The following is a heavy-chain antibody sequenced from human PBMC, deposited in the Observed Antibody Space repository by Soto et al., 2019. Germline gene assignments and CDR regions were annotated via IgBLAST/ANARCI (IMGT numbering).Heavy chain of an antibody. CDR2: INAGNGNI. CDR1: GYTFTSYA. D-gene: IGHD5-12*01. J-gene: IGHJ4*02. Sequence: QVRLVQSGAEVKKPGASVKGSCKASGYTFTSYAIHWVRQAPGQRLEWMGWINAGNGNIKDSQKFPGRVIITRDTSAGTAYMELRSLRSADTAVYYCATPIVAFYWGQGTLVTVSS. CDR3: ATPIVAFY. V-gene: IGHV1-3*01.